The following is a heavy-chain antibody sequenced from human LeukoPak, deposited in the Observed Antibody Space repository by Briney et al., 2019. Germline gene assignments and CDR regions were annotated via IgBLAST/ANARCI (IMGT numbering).Heavy chain of an antibody. J-gene: IGHJ4*02. Sequence: PGGSLRLSRAASGFTFSDYSLNWVRQAPGNELEWLSYISSSSRTISYADSVKGRFIISRDNAKYSLYLEMNSLRVEDTAVYYCARDWRDSGSFDYWGQGTLVTVSS. D-gene: IGHD3-10*01. CDR3: ARDWRDSGSFDY. CDR1: GFTFSDYS. V-gene: IGHV3-48*01. CDR2: ISSSSRTI.